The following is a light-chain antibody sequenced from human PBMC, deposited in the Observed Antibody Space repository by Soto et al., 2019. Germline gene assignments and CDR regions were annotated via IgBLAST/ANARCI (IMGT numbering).Light chain of an antibody. Sequence: DIQMTQSPSTLSASVGDRVIITCRASQSVGSWLAWYQQKPGKAPKLLIYKASSLESGVPSRFSGSRSGTEFTLTISSLQPDDFATYYCQQYDGYPWTFGQGTKVEIK. J-gene: IGKJ1*01. V-gene: IGKV1-5*03. CDR1: QSVGSW. CDR3: QQYDGYPWT. CDR2: KAS.